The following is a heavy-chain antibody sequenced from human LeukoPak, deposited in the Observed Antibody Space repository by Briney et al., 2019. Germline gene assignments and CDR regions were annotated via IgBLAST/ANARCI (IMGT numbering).Heavy chain of an antibody. V-gene: IGHV4-61*02. J-gene: IGHJ5*02. Sequence: PSETLSLTCTVSGGSISSGSYYWSWLRQPAGTGLEWIGRIYTSGSTNYNPSLKSRVTMSADTSKNQFSLKLSSVTAADTAVYYCARTALGYCSGGSCYSGGISWFDPWGQGTLVTVSS. CDR1: GGSISSGSYY. CDR3: ARTALGYCSGGSCYSGGISWFDP. D-gene: IGHD2-15*01. CDR2: IYTSGST.